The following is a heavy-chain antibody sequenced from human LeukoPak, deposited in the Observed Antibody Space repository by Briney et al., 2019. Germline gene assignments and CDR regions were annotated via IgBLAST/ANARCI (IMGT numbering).Heavy chain of an antibody. J-gene: IGHJ4*02. CDR1: GFTFTKSG. D-gene: IGHD3-10*01. CDR3: ARSYYLGPFDY. V-gene: IGHV3-30*03. Sequence: GGSLRLSCAASGFTFTKSGIHWVRQAPGKGLEKVSFLSYDGSDKYNADSVKGRFTISRDNSKNSLYLQMNSLRAEDTAVYYCARSYYLGPFDYWGQGTLVTVSS. CDR2: LSYDGSDK.